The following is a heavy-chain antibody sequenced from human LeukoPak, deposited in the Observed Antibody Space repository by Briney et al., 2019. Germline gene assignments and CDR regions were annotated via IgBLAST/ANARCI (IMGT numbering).Heavy chain of an antibody. J-gene: IGHJ6*03. V-gene: IGHV1-18*01. Sequence: ASVKVSCKASGYTFPNYGFTWVRQAPGQGLEWMGWISVYNGDTNYAQKLQGRVTMTTDTSTTTVYMELRSLRSDDTAEYYCARDNEWLRFASSQYYYYYYMDVWGKGTTVTISS. D-gene: IGHD5-12*01. CDR2: ISVYNGDT. CDR1: GYTFPNYG. CDR3: ARDNEWLRFASSQYYYYYYMDV.